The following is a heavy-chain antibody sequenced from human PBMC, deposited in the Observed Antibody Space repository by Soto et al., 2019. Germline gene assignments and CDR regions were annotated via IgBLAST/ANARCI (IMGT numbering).Heavy chain of an antibody. CDR1: GYSFTSYW. CDR2: IDPSDSYT. CDR3: ARHAVLGGIAAAPRFDP. V-gene: IGHV5-10-1*01. D-gene: IGHD6-13*01. Sequence: PGESLKISCKGSGYSFTSYWISWVRQMPGKGLEWMGRIDPSDSYTNYSPSFQGHVTISADKSISTAYLQWSSLKASDTAMYYCARHAVLGGIAAAPRFDPWGQGTLVTVSS. J-gene: IGHJ5*02.